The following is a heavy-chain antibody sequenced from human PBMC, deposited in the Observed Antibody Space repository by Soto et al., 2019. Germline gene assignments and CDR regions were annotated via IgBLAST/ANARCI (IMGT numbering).Heavy chain of an antibody. CDR1: GGTFSSYA. CDR2: VITIFGTA. J-gene: IGHJ4*02. CDR3: ARGDPELEQGPLLDY. V-gene: IGHV1-69*01. D-gene: IGHD1-1*01. Sequence: QVQLVQSGAEVKKPGSSVKVSCKASGGTFSSYAISWVRQAPGQGLEWMGGVITIFGTANYAQKFQSRVTITAHESTSTAYMELSSLRSEHTAVYYCARGDPELEQGPLLDYWGQGPLVTVSS.